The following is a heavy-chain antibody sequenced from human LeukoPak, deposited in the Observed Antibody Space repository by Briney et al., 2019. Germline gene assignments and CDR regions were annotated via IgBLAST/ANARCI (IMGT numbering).Heavy chain of an antibody. Sequence: SETLSLTCAVYGGSFSGYYWSWIRQPPGKGLEWIGEINHSGSTNYNPSLKSRVTISVDTSKNQFSLKLSSVTAADTAVYYCARHHYYGSGSYYNPPIPDYWGQGTLVTVSS. CDR2: INHSGST. CDR1: GGSFSGYY. J-gene: IGHJ4*02. D-gene: IGHD3-10*01. V-gene: IGHV4-34*01. CDR3: ARHHYYGSGSYYNPPIPDY.